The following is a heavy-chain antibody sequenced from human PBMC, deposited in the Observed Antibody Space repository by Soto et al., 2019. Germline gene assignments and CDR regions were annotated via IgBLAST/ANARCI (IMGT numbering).Heavy chain of an antibody. Sequence: QITLKESGPTLVKPTQTLTLTCTFSGFSLSTSGVGVGWIRQPPGKALEWLALIYWDDDKRYSPSLKSRLTTTKDTSKNQVVLTMTNMDPVDTATYYCAHSYCDYEAQAFDIWGQGTMVTVSS. J-gene: IGHJ3*02. CDR2: IYWDDDK. CDR1: GFSLSTSGVG. D-gene: IGHD4-17*01. V-gene: IGHV2-5*02. CDR3: AHSYCDYEAQAFDI.